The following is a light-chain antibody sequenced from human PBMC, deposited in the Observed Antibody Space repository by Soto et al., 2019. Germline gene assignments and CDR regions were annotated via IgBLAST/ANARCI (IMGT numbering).Light chain of an antibody. J-gene: IGKJ4*01. CDR3: QKYSSYSIT. CDR2: KAS. CDR1: QSISYW. V-gene: IGKV1-5*03. Sequence: DIQMTQSPSTLSASVGDRVTITCRASQSISYWLAWYQQKPGKAPTVLIYKASTLESGVPSRFSGSGSGTEFTLTISSLQPDDFATYYCQKYSSYSITFGGGTKVEMK.